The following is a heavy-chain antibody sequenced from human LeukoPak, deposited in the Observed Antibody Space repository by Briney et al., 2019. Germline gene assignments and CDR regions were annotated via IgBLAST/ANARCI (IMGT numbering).Heavy chain of an antibody. CDR3: ASEVGATRALDY. J-gene: IGHJ4*02. V-gene: IGHV1-46*01. CDR2: INPSGGST. Sequence: ASVKVSCKASGYTFTSYYMHWVRQAPGQGLEWMGVINPSGGSTSYAQKFQGRVTMTRDTSTSTVYMELSSLRSEDTAVYYCASEVGATRALDYWGQGTLVTVSS. D-gene: IGHD1-26*01. CDR1: GYTFTSYY.